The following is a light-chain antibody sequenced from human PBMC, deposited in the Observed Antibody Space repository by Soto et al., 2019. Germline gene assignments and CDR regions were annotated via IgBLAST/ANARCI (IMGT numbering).Light chain of an antibody. CDR1: SSDVGGYNY. CDR3: SSWTTSSTYV. V-gene: IGLV2-14*01. J-gene: IGLJ1*01. Sequence: QSALTQPASVSGSPGQSITISCTGTSSDVGGYNYVSWYQQHPGKAPKLMIYEVSNRPSGVSNRFSGSKSGDTASLTISGLQAEDEADSYCSSWTTSSTYVFGTGTKLTVL. CDR2: EVS.